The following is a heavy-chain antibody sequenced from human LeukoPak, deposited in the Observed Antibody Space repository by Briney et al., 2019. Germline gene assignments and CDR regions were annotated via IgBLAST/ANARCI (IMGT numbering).Heavy chain of an antibody. D-gene: IGHD5-12*01. J-gene: IGHJ4*02. CDR1: GFTFSYYS. Sequence: GGSLRLSCVASGFTFSYYSMNWVRQAPGKGLEWVSYINSISGEIWYADSVKGRFTISRDDAKNSLYLQMNSLRDEDTAVYYCARDHGYAFDYWGQGSLVTVSS. CDR2: INSISGEI. CDR3: ARDHGYAFDY. V-gene: IGHV3-48*02.